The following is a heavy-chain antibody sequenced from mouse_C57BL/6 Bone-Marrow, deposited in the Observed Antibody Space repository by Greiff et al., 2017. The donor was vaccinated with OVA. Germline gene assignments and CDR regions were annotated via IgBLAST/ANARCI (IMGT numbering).Heavy chain of an antibody. CDR1: GYTFTSYW. Sequence: VQLQQPGAELVKPGASVKMSCKASGYTFTSYWITWVKQRPGQGLEWIGDIYPGSGSTNYNEKFKSKATLTVDTSSSTAYMQLSSLTSEDSAVYYCARRAYSNYYSQVWFAYWGQGTLVTVSA. V-gene: IGHV1-55*01. J-gene: IGHJ3*01. D-gene: IGHD2-5*01. CDR3: ARRAYSNYYSQVWFAY. CDR2: IYPGSGST.